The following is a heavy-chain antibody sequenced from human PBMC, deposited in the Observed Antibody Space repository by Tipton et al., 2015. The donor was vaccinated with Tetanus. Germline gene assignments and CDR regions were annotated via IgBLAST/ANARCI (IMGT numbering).Heavy chain of an antibody. J-gene: IGHJ4*02. V-gene: IGHV1-8*01. Sequence: QSGPEVKKPGASVKVSCKAYGYAFASYDLSWVRQASGQGLEWLGYMNPKTGPAGYAQKFQGRVTMTSDISSSTAYMELRNLRSDDTAVYYCARGNRGSSWYLWGQGTLLTVSS. CDR3: ARGNRGSSWYL. CDR2: MNPKTGPA. CDR1: GYAFASYD. D-gene: IGHD6-13*01.